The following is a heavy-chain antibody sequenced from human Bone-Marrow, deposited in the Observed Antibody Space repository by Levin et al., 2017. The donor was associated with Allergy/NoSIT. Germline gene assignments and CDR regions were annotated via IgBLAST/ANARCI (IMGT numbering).Heavy chain of an antibody. CDR3: ARDEEFCSTTTCLRWFDP. J-gene: IGHJ5*02. Sequence: ASVKVSCKTSGYTFTGQALNWVRQAPGQGLEWMGRINPNTGGANYAQKFKGRVTMTRDTSIRTAYMELRRLRSDDTAVYFCARDEEFCSTTTCLRWFDPWGQGTLVTVSS. V-gene: IGHV1-2*06. CDR1: GYTFTGQA. CDR2: INPNTGGA. D-gene: IGHD2-2*01.